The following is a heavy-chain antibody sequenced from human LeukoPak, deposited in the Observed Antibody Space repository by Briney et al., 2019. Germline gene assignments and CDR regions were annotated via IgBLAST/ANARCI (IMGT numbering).Heavy chain of an antibody. CDR2: IFGSGGSP. D-gene: IGHD5-18*01. V-gene: IGHV3-23*01. Sequence: GGSLRLSCEASGFTFGSHAMYWVRQAPGKGLEWVAGIFGSGGSPHYADSVKGRFTISRDNPRNTVYLQINSLRDDDTAVYYCGKTTVGYSSGQKPAWPVDFWGQGTLVAVSS. J-gene: IGHJ4*02. CDR1: GFTFGSHA. CDR3: GKTTVGYSSGQKPAWPVDF.